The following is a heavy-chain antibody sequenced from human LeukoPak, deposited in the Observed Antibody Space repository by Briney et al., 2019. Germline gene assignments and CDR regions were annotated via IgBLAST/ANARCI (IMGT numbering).Heavy chain of an antibody. J-gene: IGHJ6*02. V-gene: IGHV3-7*01. CDR2: IKQDGSEK. CDR3: ARELGVTQGYYYYYCGMDV. Sequence: PGGSLRLSCAASGFTFSSYWMSWVRQAPGKGLEWVANIKQDGSEKYYVDSVKGRFTISRDNAKNSLYLQMNSLRAEDTAVYYCARELGVTQGYYYYYCGMDVWGQGTTVTVSS. D-gene: IGHD4-23*01. CDR1: GFTFSSYW.